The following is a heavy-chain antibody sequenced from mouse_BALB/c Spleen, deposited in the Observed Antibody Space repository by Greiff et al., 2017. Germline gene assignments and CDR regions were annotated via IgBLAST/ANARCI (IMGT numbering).Heavy chain of an antibody. D-gene: IGHD2-1*01. CDR3: AIYYGNY. V-gene: IGHV5-6-5*01. CDR2: ISSGGST. CDR1: GFTFSSYA. Sequence: VQLKESGGGLVKPGGSLKLSCAASGFTFSSYAMSWVRQTPEKRLEWVASISSGGSTYYPDSVKGRFTISRDNARNILYLQMSSLRSEDTAMYYCAIYYGNYWGQGTLVTVSA. J-gene: IGHJ3*01.